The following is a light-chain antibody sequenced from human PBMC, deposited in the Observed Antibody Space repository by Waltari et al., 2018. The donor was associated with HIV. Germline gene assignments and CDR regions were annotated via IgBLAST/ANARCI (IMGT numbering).Light chain of an antibody. J-gene: IGLJ2*01. CDR1: SPNFGISY. CDR3: GTWDSSLSAVV. CDR2: DTN. V-gene: IGLV1-51*01. Sequence: LTTPPSGPAPPGQKSTFPCPGTSPNFGISYLSCSQQIPGTAPRLVIYDTNDRPSGIPDRFSGSKSGTSATLGITGPQTGDEADYYCGTWDSSLSAVVFGGGTKLTVL.